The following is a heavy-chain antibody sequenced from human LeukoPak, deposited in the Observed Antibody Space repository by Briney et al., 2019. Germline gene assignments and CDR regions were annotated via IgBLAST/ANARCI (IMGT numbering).Heavy chain of an antibody. V-gene: IGHV5-51*01. Sequence: PGESLKISCKGSGYSFTNYGIGWVRQMPGKGLEWMGIIYPGDSDTRYGPSFQGQVTISADKSISTAYLQWSSLKASDTAMYYCARQGHYDILTGYYFVRPDWFDPWGQGTLVTVSS. D-gene: IGHD3-9*01. CDR3: ARQGHYDILTGYYFVRPDWFDP. J-gene: IGHJ5*02. CDR1: GYSFTNYG. CDR2: IYPGDSDT.